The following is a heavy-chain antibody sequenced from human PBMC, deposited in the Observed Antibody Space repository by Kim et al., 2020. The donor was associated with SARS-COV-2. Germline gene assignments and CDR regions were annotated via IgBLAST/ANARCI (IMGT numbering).Heavy chain of an antibody. CDR1: GYSFTSYW. D-gene: IGHD6-19*01. CDR2: IDPSDSYT. Sequence: GESLKISCKGSGYSFTSYWISWVRQMPGKGLEWMGRIDPSDSYTNYSPSFQGHVTISADKSISTAYLQWSSLKASDTAMYYCARDWDEAVAGSLLGYWGQGTLVTVSS. V-gene: IGHV5-10-1*01. J-gene: IGHJ4*02. CDR3: ARDWDEAVAGSLLGY.